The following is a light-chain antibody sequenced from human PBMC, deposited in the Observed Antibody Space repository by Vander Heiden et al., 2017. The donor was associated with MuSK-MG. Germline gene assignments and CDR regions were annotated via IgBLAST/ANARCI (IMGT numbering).Light chain of an antibody. CDR3: QAWDSNSYV. CDR2: RDT. Sequence: SSELIQPPSVSVSPGQTANITCSGERLGDKFTCWYQQKPGHSPVQIIYRDTNRTSGSPARFSGSNSGTTATLTITGTQAVDEDDYYCQAWDSNSYVFGTGTKVTVL. J-gene: IGLJ1*01. V-gene: IGLV3-1*01. CDR1: RLGDKF.